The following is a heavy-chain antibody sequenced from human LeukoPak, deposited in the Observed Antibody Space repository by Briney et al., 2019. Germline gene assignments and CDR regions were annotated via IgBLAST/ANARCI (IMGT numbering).Heavy chain of an antibody. CDR1: GYTFSDYY. V-gene: IGHV1-18*04. CDR3: ATTIGARLMYFDY. D-gene: IGHD6-6*01. Sequence: ASVKVSCKASGYTFSDYYIHWVRQAPGQGLEWMGWISAYNGNTNYAQNLQGRVTMTTDTSTSTAYMEVRSLRSDDTAVYYCATTIGARLMYFDYWGQGTLVTVSS. J-gene: IGHJ4*02. CDR2: ISAYNGNT.